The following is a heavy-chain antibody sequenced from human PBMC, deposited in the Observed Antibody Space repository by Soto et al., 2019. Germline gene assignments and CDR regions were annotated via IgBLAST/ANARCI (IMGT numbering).Heavy chain of an antibody. CDR1: GFSLSTSGVG. V-gene: IGHV2-5*02. J-gene: IGHJ4*02. CDR3: AHSPRGGYDIPHFDY. Sequence: QITLKESGPTLVKPTQTLTLTCTFSGFSLSTSGVGVGWIRQPPGKALEWLALIYWDDDKRYSPSLKSRLTINKDTSKNQVVLTMTNMDPVDTATYYCAHSPRGGYDIPHFDYWGQGTLVTVSS. D-gene: IGHD3-9*01. CDR2: IYWDDDK.